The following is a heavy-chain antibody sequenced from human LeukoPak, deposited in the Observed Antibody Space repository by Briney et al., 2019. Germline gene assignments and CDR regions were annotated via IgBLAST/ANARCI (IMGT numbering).Heavy chain of an antibody. Sequence: ASVKVSCKASGGTFSSYAISWVRQAPGQGLEWMGWMNPNSGNTGYAQKFQGRVTITRNTSISTAYMELSSLRSEDTAVYYCARGIAAAGPSTFDYWGQGTLVTVSS. CDR3: ARGIAAAGPSTFDY. CDR2: MNPNSGNT. D-gene: IGHD6-13*01. V-gene: IGHV1-8*03. J-gene: IGHJ4*02. CDR1: GGTFSSYA.